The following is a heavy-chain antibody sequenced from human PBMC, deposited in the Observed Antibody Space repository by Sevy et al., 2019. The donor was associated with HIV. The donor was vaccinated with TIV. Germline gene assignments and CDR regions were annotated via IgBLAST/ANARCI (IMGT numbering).Heavy chain of an antibody. Sequence: SETLSLTCTVSGGSISSYYWSWIRQPAGKGLEWIGRIYNSGSTNYNPSLKSRVTMSVDTSTNQFSLRLNSLTAADTAVYYCGGDSGYEKGAFDIWGQGTMVTVSS. CDR1: GGSISSYY. CDR2: IYNSGST. D-gene: IGHD5-12*01. CDR3: GGDSGYEKGAFDI. V-gene: IGHV4-4*07. J-gene: IGHJ3*02.